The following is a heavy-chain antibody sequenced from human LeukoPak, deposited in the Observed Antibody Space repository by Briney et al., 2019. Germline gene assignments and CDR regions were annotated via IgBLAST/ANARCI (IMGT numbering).Heavy chain of an antibody. D-gene: IGHD6-13*01. Sequence: GGSLRLSCAASGFTFSSYSMNWVRQAPGKGLEWVSYLSSSRSTIYYADSVKGRFAISRDNAKNSLYLQMNSLRAEDTAVYYCARVGNEYSSSWYGRIFDYWGQGTLVTVSS. CDR1: GFTFSSYS. CDR3: ARVGNEYSSSWYGRIFDY. J-gene: IGHJ4*02. V-gene: IGHV3-48*01. CDR2: LSSSRSTI.